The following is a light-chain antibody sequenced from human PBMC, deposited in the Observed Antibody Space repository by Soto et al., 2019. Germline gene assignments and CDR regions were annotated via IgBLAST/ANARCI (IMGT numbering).Light chain of an antibody. CDR3: QHYGGSPPIT. CDR1: QSVSSY. J-gene: IGKJ5*01. Sequence: EIVLTQSPATLSLSPGERATLSCRASQSVSSYLGWYQQKPGQAPRLLMYGASNRATGIPDKFSGGGSGTDFTLTISRLEPEDFAVYYCQHYGGSPPITFGQGTRLEI. CDR2: GAS. V-gene: IGKV3-20*01.